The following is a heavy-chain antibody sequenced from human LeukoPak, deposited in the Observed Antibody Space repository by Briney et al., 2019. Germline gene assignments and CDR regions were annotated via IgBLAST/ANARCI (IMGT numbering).Heavy chain of an antibody. Sequence: PSETLSLTCAVYGGSFSGYYWSWIRQPPGKGLEWIGYIYYSGSTNYNPSLKSRVTISVDTSKNQFSLKLSSVTAADTAVYYCARHYGNSPFFDYWGQGTLVTVSS. CDR2: IYYSGST. J-gene: IGHJ4*02. D-gene: IGHD4-23*01. V-gene: IGHV4-59*08. CDR1: GGSFSGYY. CDR3: ARHYGNSPFFDY.